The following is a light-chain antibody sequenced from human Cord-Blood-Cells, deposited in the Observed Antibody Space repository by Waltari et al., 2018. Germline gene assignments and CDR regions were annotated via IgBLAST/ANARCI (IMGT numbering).Light chain of an antibody. Sequence: QSALTQPASVSGSPGQSITLSCTGTSSDVGGYNYVSWSQPHPGKSPKRTIYGVSNRPSVFSNRLSGSKSGNTASLTISGLQAEDEADYYCSSYTSSSTVFGTGTKVTVL. CDR1: SSDVGGYNY. CDR3: SSYTSSSTV. J-gene: IGLJ1*01. V-gene: IGLV2-14*01. CDR2: GVS.